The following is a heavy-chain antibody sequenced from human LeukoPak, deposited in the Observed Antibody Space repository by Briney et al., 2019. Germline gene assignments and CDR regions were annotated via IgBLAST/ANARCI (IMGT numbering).Heavy chain of an antibody. CDR1: GDSIENYY. Sequence: PSETLSLTCTVSGDSIENYYWSWIRQPADKGLQWLGRIYGSENSNYNPKYNPSLMSRVTMALDASKNQFSLTLISATAADTAMYYCARNQHSYDSSGPGYWYFDLWGRGTLVTVSS. D-gene: IGHD3-22*01. CDR2: IYGSENSNYNP. J-gene: IGHJ2*01. CDR3: ARNQHSYDSSGPGYWYFDL. V-gene: IGHV4-4*07.